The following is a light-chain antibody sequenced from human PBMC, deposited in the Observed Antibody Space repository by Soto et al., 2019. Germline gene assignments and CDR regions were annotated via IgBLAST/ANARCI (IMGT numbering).Light chain of an antibody. Sequence: QSALTQPASVSGSPGQSITISCTGTSSDVGNYNLVSWYQQHPGQAPKLLIYENIKWPSGASNRFSGSKSGNTASLTISGLQAEDEADYYCCSYVGSSTVIFGGGTKVTV. J-gene: IGLJ2*01. CDR2: ENI. CDR1: SSDVGNYNL. V-gene: IGLV2-23*01. CDR3: CSYVGSSTVI.